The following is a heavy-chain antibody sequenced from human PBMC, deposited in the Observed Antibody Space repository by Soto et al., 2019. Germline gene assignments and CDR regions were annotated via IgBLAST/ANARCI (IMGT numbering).Heavy chain of an antibody. V-gene: IGHV3-48*02. CDR1: GFTFSSYS. CDR2: ISSSSSTI. CDR3: ARVATVTTSYYYYGMDV. J-gene: IGHJ6*02. D-gene: IGHD4-17*01. Sequence: EVQLVESGGGLVQPGGSLRLSCAASGFTFSSYSMNWVRQAPGKGLEWVSYISSSSSTIYYADSVKGRFTISRDNAKNSLYLQRNSLRDEDTAVYYCARVATVTTSYYYYGMDVWGQGTTVTVSS.